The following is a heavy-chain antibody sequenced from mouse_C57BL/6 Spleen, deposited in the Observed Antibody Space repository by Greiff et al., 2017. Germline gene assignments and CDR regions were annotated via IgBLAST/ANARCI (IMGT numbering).Heavy chain of an antibody. CDR2: IHPNSGST. Sequence: VQLQQPGAELVKPGASVKLSCKASGYTFTSYWMHWVKQRPGQGLEWIGMIHPNSGSTNYNEKFKSKATLTVDKSSSTAYMQLSSLTSDDSAVYYCARGWLGVLRGLDVWGTGTTVTVSS. CDR1: GYTFTSYW. CDR3: ARGWLGVLRGLDV. J-gene: IGHJ1*03. V-gene: IGHV1-64*01. D-gene: IGHD3-3*01.